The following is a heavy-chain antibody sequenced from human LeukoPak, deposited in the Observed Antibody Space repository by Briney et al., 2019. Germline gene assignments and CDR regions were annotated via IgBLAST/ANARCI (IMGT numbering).Heavy chain of an antibody. CDR2: ISSSGTTI. D-gene: IGHD3-22*01. V-gene: IGHV3-11*01. Sequence: KPGGPLRLSCAASGLTFSDYYMSWIRQAPGKGLEWVSYISSSGTTIYYADSVKGRFTISRDNAKNSLYLQMNSLRAEDTAVYFCARWDSSGCLDYWGQGTLVTVSS. CDR1: GLTFSDYY. J-gene: IGHJ4*02. CDR3: ARWDSSGCLDY.